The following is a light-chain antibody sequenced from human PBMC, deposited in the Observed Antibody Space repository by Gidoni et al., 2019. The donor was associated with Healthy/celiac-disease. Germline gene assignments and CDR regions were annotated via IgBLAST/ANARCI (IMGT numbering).Light chain of an antibody. CDR3: SSYTSSSTPGGV. V-gene: IGLV2-14*01. Sequence: QSSLTHPDTVAGSPGQSITISCTGTSSDVGGYNYFSWYQQHPGKAPKLMIHDVSNRPSGVSNRFSGSKSCNTASLTISGLQAGNEADYYCSSYTSSSTPGGVFGGGTKLTVL. CDR2: DVS. CDR1: SSDVGGYNY. J-gene: IGLJ3*02.